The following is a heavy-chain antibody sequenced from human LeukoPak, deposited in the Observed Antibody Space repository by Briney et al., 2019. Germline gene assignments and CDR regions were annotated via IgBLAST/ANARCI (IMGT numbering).Heavy chain of an antibody. CDR1: GYSISSGYY. J-gene: IGHJ4*02. D-gene: IGHD4-11*01. V-gene: IGHV4-38-2*01. Sequence: SETLSLTCAVSGYSISSGYYWGWIRQPPGKGLEWIGSIYRSGSTYYNPSLKSRVTISVDTSKNQFSLKLSSVTAADTAVYYCARRTVTTSYFDYWGQGTLVTVSS. CDR2: IYRSGST. CDR3: ARRTVTTSYFDY.